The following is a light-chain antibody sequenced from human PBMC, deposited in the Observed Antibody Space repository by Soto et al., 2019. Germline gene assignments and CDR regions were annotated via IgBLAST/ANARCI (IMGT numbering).Light chain of an antibody. J-gene: IGLJ2*01. CDR1: SSDVGGYNY. CDR2: EVS. Sequence: QYALTQPASVSGSPGQSITISCTGTSSDVGGYNYVSWYQQHPGKAPKLMIYEVSNRPSGVSNRFSGSKSGNTASLTISGLQAEDEADYYCSSYTSSSTPYVVFGGGTKLTVL. CDR3: SSYTSSSTPYVV. V-gene: IGLV2-14*01.